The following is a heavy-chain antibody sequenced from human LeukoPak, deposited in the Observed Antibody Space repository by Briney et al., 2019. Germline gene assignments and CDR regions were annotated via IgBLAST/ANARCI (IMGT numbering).Heavy chain of an antibody. V-gene: IGHV4-39*07. Sequence: KASETLSLTCTVSGGSISSSSYYWGWIRQPPGKGLEWIGSLYYSGSTSYNPSLKSRVTISLDTSKNQFSLKLSSVTAADTAVYYCARRYDILTGIDAFDVWGQGTMVTVSS. J-gene: IGHJ3*01. D-gene: IGHD3-9*01. CDR2: LYYSGST. CDR3: ARRYDILTGIDAFDV. CDR1: GGSISSSSYY.